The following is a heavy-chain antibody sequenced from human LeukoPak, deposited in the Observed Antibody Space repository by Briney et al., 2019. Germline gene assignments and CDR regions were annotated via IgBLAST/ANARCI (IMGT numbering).Heavy chain of an antibody. D-gene: IGHD3-22*01. J-gene: IGHJ4*02. CDR3: ASPVYTYYYDSSGYYPPVDY. V-gene: IGHV5-51*01. CDR1: GYSFTSYW. CDR2: IYPGDSDT. Sequence: GESLKISCKGSGYSFTSYWIGWVRQMPGKGLEWMGIIYPGDSDTRYSPSFQGQVTISAEKSISTAYLQWSSLKASDTAMYYCASPVYTYYYDSSGYYPPVDYWGQGTLVTVSS.